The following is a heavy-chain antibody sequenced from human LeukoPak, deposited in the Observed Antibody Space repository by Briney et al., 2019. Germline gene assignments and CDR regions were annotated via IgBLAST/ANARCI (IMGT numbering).Heavy chain of an antibody. CDR3: ARDNYYDSSGYPYYFDY. J-gene: IGHJ4*02. D-gene: IGHD3-22*01. CDR1: GGTFSSYA. CDR2: IIPIFGTA. Sequence: SVKVSCKASGGTFSSYAISWVRQAPGQGLEWMGGIIPIFGTANYAQKFQGRVTITADESTSTAYMELSSQRSEDTAVYYCARDNYYDSSGYPYYFDYWGQGTLVTVSS. V-gene: IGHV1-69*01.